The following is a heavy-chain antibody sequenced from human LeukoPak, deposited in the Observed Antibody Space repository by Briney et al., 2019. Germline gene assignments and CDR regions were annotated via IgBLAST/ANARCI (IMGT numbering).Heavy chain of an antibody. D-gene: IGHD4-17*01. J-gene: IGHJ4*02. CDR3: ARGLWDNGDRFEY. CDR2: ICTREFT. Sequence: SETLSRTCTVSGVTITGGSYYRNWIGQPPGRVLEWNARICTREFTPYNPSINTITTISPAMSTNQISMNLNSETAADPDVDYCARGLWDNGDRFEYWGPGTLVTVSS. CDR1: GVTITGGSYY. V-gene: IGHV4-61*02.